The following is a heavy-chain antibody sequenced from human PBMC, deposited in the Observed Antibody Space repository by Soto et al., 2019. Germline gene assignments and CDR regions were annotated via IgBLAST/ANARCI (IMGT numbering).Heavy chain of an antibody. Sequence: SETLSLTCTVSGGSISSYYWIWIRQPPGKGLEWIGYISYSGSTNYNPSLKSRPTISVDTSKNQFSLKLRSVTAADTAVYYCARATPYGDYALDYWGQGTLVTVSS. CDR3: ARATPYGDYALDY. CDR2: ISYSGST. V-gene: IGHV4-59*01. D-gene: IGHD4-17*01. CDR1: GGSISSYY. J-gene: IGHJ4*02.